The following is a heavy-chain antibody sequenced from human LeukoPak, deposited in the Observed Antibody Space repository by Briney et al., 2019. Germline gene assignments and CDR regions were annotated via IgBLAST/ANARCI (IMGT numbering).Heavy chain of an antibody. CDR1: GFTFSRYA. CDR3: TTGSRIQLWLRVFLY. D-gene: IGHD5-18*01. J-gene: IGHJ4*02. Sequence: GGSLRLSCAASGFTFSRYAMTWVRQAPGKGLEWVSTISGSGGSTNYADSVKGRFTISRDNSKSTLYLQMNSLRAEDTAVYYCTTGSRIQLWLRVFLYWGQGTLVTVSS. CDR2: ISGSGGST. V-gene: IGHV3-23*01.